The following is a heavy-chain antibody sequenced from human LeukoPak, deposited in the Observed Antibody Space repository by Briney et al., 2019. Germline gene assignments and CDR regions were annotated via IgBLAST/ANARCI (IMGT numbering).Heavy chain of an antibody. CDR2: MSGGGGNT. D-gene: IGHD5-18*01. J-gene: IGHJ3*02. CDR3: APDSPDTTLVARDAFDI. Sequence: GGSLRLSCVASGLTVSNHWMSWVRQAPGKGLEWVSAMSGGGGNTYYADSVKGRFTISSDNSKNTLYLQMNSLRAEDTAVYYCAPDSPDTTLVARDAFDIWGQGTMVTVSS. CDR1: GLTVSNHW. V-gene: IGHV3-23*01.